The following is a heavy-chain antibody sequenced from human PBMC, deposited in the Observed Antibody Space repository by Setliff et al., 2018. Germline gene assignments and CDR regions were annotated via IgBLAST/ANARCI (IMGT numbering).Heavy chain of an antibody. D-gene: IGHD2-2*01. CDR3: ARELTIVVPPALALDV. CDR2: INSDGSST. Sequence: GGSLRLSCAASGFTFSSYWMHWVRQVPGKGLVWVSRINSDGSSTSYADSVKGRFTISRDNAKNTLFLQMNSLRAEDTAVYYCARELTIVVPPALALDVWGKGTTVTVSS. CDR1: GFTFSSYW. V-gene: IGHV3-74*01. J-gene: IGHJ6*04.